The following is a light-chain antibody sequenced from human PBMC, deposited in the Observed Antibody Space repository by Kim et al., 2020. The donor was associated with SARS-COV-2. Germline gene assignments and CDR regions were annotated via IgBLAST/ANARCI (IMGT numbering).Light chain of an antibody. V-gene: IGKV1-5*03. CDR2: KAS. Sequence: ASVGDRVTITCGASQSINSWLTWYQQKPGEAPKLLIYKASTLKTGVPSRFSGSGSGTEFTLTISSLQPDDFATYYCQQYNTYLFTFGPGTKVDIK. CDR3: QQYNTYLFT. CDR1: QSINSW. J-gene: IGKJ3*01.